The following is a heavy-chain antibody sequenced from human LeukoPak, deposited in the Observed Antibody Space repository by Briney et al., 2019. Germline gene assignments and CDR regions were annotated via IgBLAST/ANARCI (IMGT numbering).Heavy chain of an antibody. D-gene: IGHD4-17*01. Sequence: PSQTLSLTCTVSGGSISSGVYYWSWIRQHPGKGLEWIGYIYYSGSTYYNPSLKSRVTISVDTSKNQFSLKLSSVTDADTAVYYCARAVNYGDFFDSWGQGTLVTVSS. CDR3: ARAVNYGDFFDS. CDR1: GGSISSGVYY. J-gene: IGHJ4*02. V-gene: IGHV4-31*03. CDR2: IYYSGST.